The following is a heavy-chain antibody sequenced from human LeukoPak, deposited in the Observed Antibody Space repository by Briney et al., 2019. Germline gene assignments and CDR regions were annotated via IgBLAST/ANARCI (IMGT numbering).Heavy chain of an antibody. CDR3: ARGYCSSTSCLISWFDP. D-gene: IGHD2-2*01. V-gene: IGHV1-18*01. Sequence: ASVKVSCKASGYTFTSYGIRWVRQAPAQGLEGMGWISAYNGNTNYAHKLQGRVTMTTNTSTSTDYMELRSLRSDDTAVYYCARGYCSSTSCLISWFDPWGQGTLVTVSS. CDR2: ISAYNGNT. CDR1: GYTFTSYG. J-gene: IGHJ5*02.